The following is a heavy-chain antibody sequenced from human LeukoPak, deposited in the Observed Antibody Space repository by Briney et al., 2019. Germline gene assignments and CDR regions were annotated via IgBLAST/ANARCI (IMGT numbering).Heavy chain of an antibody. CDR1: GFIFGHYG. V-gene: IGHV3-33*05. CDR2: IQNDASTE. Sequence: GGSLRLSCAASGFIFGHYGMHWVRQAPGKGLEWVAVIQNDASTENFADSVKGRFTISRDNSKNTVFLQMNSLRVEDTAVYYCARELSQIVWGGLDYGGQGTLVSVSS. J-gene: IGHJ4*02. CDR3: ARELSQIVWGGLDY. D-gene: IGHD2-21*01.